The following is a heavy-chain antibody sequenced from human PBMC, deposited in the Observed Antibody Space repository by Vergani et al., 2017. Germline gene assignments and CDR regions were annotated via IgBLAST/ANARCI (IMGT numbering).Heavy chain of an antibody. CDR1: GYSFTSYW. J-gene: IGHJ4*02. CDR3: ARRRGRYCSSTSCPYYVDY. CDR2: IYPGDSDT. D-gene: IGHD2-2*01. Sequence: EVQLVQSGAAVKKPGASLKISCKGSGYSFTSYWIGWVRQLPGTGLEWMGIIYPGDSDTRYSPSFQGQVTISADKSISTAYLQWSSLKASDTAMYYCARRRGRYCSSTSCPYYVDYWGQGTLVTVSS. V-gene: IGHV5-51*03.